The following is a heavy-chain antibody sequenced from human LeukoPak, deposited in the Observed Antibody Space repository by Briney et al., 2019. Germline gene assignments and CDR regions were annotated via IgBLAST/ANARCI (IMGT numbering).Heavy chain of an antibody. V-gene: IGHV4-59*01. CDR3: ARDGPRVGLDCGGDCYYWYFDV. J-gene: IGHJ2*01. CDR1: GGSISSYY. CDR2: IYDSGST. Sequence: PSETLSLTCTVSGGSISSYYWSWIRQPPGKGLEWIGYIYDSGSTNYNPSPKSRVTISVDTSKNQFSLKLRSVTAADTAFYYCARDGPRVGLDCGGDCYYWYFDVWGRGTLVTVSS. D-gene: IGHD2-21*02.